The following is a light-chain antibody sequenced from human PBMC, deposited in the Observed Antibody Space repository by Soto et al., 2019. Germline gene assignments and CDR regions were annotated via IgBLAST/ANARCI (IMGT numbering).Light chain of an antibody. V-gene: IGLV1-44*01. J-gene: IGLJ2*01. CDR3: AAGDDSLNGVL. Sequence: QSVLIQPPSASGTPGQRVTISCSGSSSNIGSNTVNWYQQLPGTAPKLFIYSNNQRPSGVPDRFSGSKSDTSASLAISGLQSEDEADYYCAAGDDSLNGVLIGGGTKLTVL. CDR1: SSNIGSNT. CDR2: SNN.